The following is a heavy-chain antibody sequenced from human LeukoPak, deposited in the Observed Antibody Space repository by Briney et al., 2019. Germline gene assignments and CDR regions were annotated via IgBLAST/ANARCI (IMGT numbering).Heavy chain of an antibody. D-gene: IGHD6-6*01. CDR3: ARWDSGSSSGVYFDY. J-gene: IGHJ4*02. Sequence: PSETLSLTCTVSGGSISSYYWSWLRQPPGKGLEWIGYIYYSGSTNYNPSLKSRVTISVDTSKNQFSLKLSSVTAADTAVYYCARWDSGSSSGVYFDYWGQGTLVTVSS. CDR1: GGSISSYY. V-gene: IGHV4-59*08. CDR2: IYYSGST.